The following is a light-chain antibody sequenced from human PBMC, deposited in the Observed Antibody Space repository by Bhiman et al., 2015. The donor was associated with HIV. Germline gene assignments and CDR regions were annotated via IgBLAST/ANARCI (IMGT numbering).Light chain of an antibody. Sequence: SYELTQPPSVSVAPGKTARITCGGNNIGSKSVHWYQQRPGQAPVLVIYYDTDRPSGIPERFSGSNSENTATLTISRVEAGDEADYYCQVWDSSSVVFGGGTKLTVL. CDR2: YDT. CDR3: QVWDSSSVV. V-gene: IGLV3-21*04. CDR1: NIGSKS. J-gene: IGLJ2*01.